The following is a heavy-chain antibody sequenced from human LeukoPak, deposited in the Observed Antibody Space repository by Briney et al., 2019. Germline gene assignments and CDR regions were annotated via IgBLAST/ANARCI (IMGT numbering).Heavy chain of an antibody. Sequence: GGSLRLSCAASGFTFSSYWMNWVRQAPGKGLEWVADIKHDGSEKYYVDSMKGRFTISRDNAKKSLYLQMNSLRAEDTAVYYCARGPTMKMDVWGKGTTVTVSS. J-gene: IGHJ6*04. CDR3: ARGPTMKMDV. D-gene: IGHD3-22*01. CDR2: IKHDGSEK. CDR1: GFTFSSYW. V-gene: IGHV3-7*01.